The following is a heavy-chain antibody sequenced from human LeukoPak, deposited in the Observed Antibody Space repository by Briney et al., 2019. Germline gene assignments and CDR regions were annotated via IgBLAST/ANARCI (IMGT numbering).Heavy chain of an antibody. Sequence: ASVKVSCKASGYTFTSYGISWVRQAPGQGLEWMGWIIAYNGNTNYAQKLQGRVTMTRDTSISTAYMELSRLRSDDTAVYYCARGSIAAAGTYYYYYYMDVWGKGTTVTVSS. CDR1: GYTFTSYG. V-gene: IGHV1-18*01. D-gene: IGHD6-13*01. CDR3: ARGSIAAAGTYYYYYYMDV. CDR2: IIAYNGNT. J-gene: IGHJ6*03.